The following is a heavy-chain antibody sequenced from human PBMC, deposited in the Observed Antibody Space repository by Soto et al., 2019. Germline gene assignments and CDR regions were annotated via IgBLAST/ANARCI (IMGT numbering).Heavy chain of an antibody. J-gene: IGHJ4*02. V-gene: IGHV1-46*01. CDR2: INPSGGST. Sequence: ASVKVSCKASGYTFTSYYMHWLRQAPGQGLEWMGIINPSGGSTSYAQKFQGRVTMTRDTSTSTVYMELSSLRSEDTAVYYCARDHSWYHYFDYWGQGTLVTVSS. CDR1: GYTFTSYY. CDR3: ARDHSWYHYFDY. D-gene: IGHD6-13*01.